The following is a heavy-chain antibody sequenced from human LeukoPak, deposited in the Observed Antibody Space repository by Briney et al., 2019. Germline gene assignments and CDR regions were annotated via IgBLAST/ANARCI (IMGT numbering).Heavy chain of an antibody. CDR1: GFTVSSNY. CDR3: ARGYCSSTSCYPRPFDY. V-gene: IGHV3-53*01. Sequence: GGSLRLSCAASGFTVSSNYMSWVRQAPGKGLEWVSVIYSGGSTYYADSVKGRFTISRDNSKNTLYLQMNSLRAEDTAVYYCARGYCSSTSCYPRPFDYWGQGTLVTVSS. D-gene: IGHD2-2*01. J-gene: IGHJ4*02. CDR2: IYSGGST.